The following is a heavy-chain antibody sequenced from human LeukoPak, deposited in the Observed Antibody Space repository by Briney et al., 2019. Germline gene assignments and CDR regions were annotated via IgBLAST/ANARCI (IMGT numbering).Heavy chain of an antibody. CDR3: ASTDRGYSSSSGALDY. Sequence: NPSETLSLTCTVSGDSIRSSGYYWSWIRQPPGKGLEWIGYIYYSGSTNYNPSLKSRVTISVDTSKNQFSLKLSSVTAADTAVYYCASTDRGYSSSSGALDYWGQGTLVTVSS. V-gene: IGHV4-61*05. D-gene: IGHD6-13*01. CDR1: GDSIRSSGYY. CDR2: IYYSGST. J-gene: IGHJ4*02.